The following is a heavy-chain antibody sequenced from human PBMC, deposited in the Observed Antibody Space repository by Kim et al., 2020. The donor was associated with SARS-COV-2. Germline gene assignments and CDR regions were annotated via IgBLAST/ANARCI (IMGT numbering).Heavy chain of an antibody. CDR2: ISSDGRYT. CDR1: GFSVSNYW. D-gene: IGHD2-2*01. CDR3: ARGRFSSGFDV. V-gene: IGHV3-74*01. J-gene: IGHJ6*02. Sequence: GGSLRLSCAASGFSVSNYWINWVRHAPGKGLVWVSRISSDGRYTHYADSVKGRFTLSRDNAENPLFLQMNSLGAEDTAVYYCARGRFSSGFDVWGQGTTVTVSS.